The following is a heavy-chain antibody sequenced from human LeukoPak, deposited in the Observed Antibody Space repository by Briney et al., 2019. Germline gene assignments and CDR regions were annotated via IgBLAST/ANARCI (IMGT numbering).Heavy chain of an antibody. CDR1: GYTFTSYD. V-gene: IGHV1-8*01. D-gene: IGHD2-21*02. Sequence: ASVKVSCKASGYTFTSYDINWVRQATGQGLEWMGWMNPNSGNTGYAQKFQGRVTMTRNTSISTAYMELSSLRSGDTAVYYCARADVVVTGMVDYWGQGTLVTASS. J-gene: IGHJ4*02. CDR3: ARADVVVTGMVDY. CDR2: MNPNSGNT.